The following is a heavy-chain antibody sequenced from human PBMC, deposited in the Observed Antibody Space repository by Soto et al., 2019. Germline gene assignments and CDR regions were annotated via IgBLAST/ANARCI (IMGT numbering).Heavy chain of an antibody. Sequence: GGSLRLSCAASGFTFSSYAMSWVRQAPGKGLEWVSAISGSGGSTYYADSVKGRFTISRDNSKNTLYLQMNSLRAEDTAVYYCAKAGTIVVVPAATLDYWGQGTLVTVSS. CDR2: ISGSGGST. CDR1: GFTFSSYA. D-gene: IGHD2-2*01. V-gene: IGHV3-23*01. CDR3: AKAGTIVVVPAATLDY. J-gene: IGHJ4*02.